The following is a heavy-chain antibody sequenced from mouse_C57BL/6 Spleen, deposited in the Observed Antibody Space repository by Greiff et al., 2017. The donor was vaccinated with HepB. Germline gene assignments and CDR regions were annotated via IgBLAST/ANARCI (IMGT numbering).Heavy chain of an antibody. Sequence: QVQLQQSGPELVKPGASVKISCKASGYAFSSSWMNWVKQRPGKGLEWIGRIYPGDGDTNYNGKFKGKATLTADKSSSTAYMQLSSLTSEDSAVYFCARAGGIYYLDYWGQGTTLTVSS. CDR1: GYAFSSSW. J-gene: IGHJ2*01. D-gene: IGHD1-1*01. CDR3: ARAGGIYYLDY. V-gene: IGHV1-82*01. CDR2: IYPGDGDT.